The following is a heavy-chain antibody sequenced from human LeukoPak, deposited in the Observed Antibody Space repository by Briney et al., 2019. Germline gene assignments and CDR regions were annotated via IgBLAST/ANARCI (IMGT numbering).Heavy chain of an antibody. CDR1: GGSFSGYY. J-gene: IGHJ4*02. V-gene: IGHV4-34*01. CDR3: ARARYGDLDY. CDR2: INHSGST. D-gene: IGHD4-17*01. Sequence: SETLSLTCAVYGGSFSGYYWSWIRQPPGKGPEWIGEINHSGSTNYNPSLKSRVTISVDTSKNQFSLKLSSVTAADTAVYYCARARYGDLDYWGQGTLVTVSS.